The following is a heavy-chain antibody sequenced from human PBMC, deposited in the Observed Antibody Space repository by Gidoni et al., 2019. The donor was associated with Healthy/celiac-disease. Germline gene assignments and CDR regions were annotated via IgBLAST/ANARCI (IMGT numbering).Heavy chain of an antibody. CDR2: IRYDGSNK. D-gene: IGHD3-10*01. J-gene: IGHJ4*02. Sequence: QVQLVESGGGVVQPGGSLRLSCAASGFTCSSYGMHWVRQAAGKGLEWVAFIRYDGSNKYYADSVKGRFTISRDNSKNTLYLQMNSLRAEDTAVYYCAKGLAYGSGSLSWGQGTLVTVSS. CDR3: AKGLAYGSGSLS. V-gene: IGHV3-30*02. CDR1: GFTCSSYG.